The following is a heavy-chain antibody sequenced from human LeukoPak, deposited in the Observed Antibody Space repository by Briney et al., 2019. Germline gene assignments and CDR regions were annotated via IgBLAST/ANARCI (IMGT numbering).Heavy chain of an antibody. D-gene: IGHD2-8*01. CDR2: IIPIFGIA. V-gene: IGHV1-69*04. CDR3: ARGYCTNGVCYTWFDP. J-gene: IGHJ5*02. CDR1: GGTFSSYA. Sequence: GSSVKVSCKASGGTFSSYAISWVRQAPGQGLKWMGRIIPIFGIANYAQKFQGRVTITADKSTSTAYMELSSLRSEDTAVYYCARGYCTNGVCYTWFDPWGQGTLVTVSS.